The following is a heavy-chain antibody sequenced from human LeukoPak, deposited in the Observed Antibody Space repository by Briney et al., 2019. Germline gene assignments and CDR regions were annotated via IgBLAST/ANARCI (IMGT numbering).Heavy chain of an antibody. J-gene: IGHJ3*02. D-gene: IGHD2-2*01. CDR2: VYYSGST. Sequence: SETLSLTCTVSGGSISSSSLYWDWIRQPPGKGLEWIGTVYYSGSTYYNPSLKSRVTISVDTSKNQFPLKLSSVTAADTAVYYCARNASSLGAGAFDIWGQGTMVTVSS. CDR1: GGSISSSSLY. CDR3: ARNASSLGAGAFDI. V-gene: IGHV4-39*01.